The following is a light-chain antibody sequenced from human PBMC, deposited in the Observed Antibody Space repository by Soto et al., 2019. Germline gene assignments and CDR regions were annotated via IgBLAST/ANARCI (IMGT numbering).Light chain of an antibody. V-gene: IGKV3-20*01. CDR2: SAS. CDR3: QQYDNSPIT. J-gene: IGKJ5*01. CDR1: QSVSSTY. Sequence: EIVLTQSPGTLSLSPGERATLSGRASQSVSSTYLAWCQQKPGQAPRLLIYSASRRATGFPGRFSGSGSGTDFTLTISRLEPEDFAVYYCQQYDNSPITFGQGTRLEI.